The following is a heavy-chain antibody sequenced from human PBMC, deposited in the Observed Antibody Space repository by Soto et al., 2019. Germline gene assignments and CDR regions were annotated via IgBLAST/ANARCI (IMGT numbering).Heavy chain of an antibody. CDR2: ISGSGDST. CDR1: GFTFSSYA. J-gene: IGHJ4*02. D-gene: IGHD6-13*01. Sequence: RGSLRLSCAASGFTFSSYAMNWVRQAPGKGLEWVSVISGSGDSTYYADSVKGRFTISRDNSKNTLYLQMNSLRTEDTAVYYCARRAPGTYFDYLGKGPLVTV. V-gene: IGHV3-23*01. CDR3: ARRAPGTYFDY.